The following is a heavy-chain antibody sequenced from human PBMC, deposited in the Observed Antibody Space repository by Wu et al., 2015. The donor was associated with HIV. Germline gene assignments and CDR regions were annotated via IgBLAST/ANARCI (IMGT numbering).Heavy chain of an antibody. CDR3: ARGRYYYDNFRYYYYGMDV. J-gene: IGHJ6*02. CDR1: GYTFTSYD. V-gene: IGHV1-8*01. CDR2: MNPNNGDT. Sequence: QVHLVQSGAEVKKPGASVKVSCKASGYTFTSYDINWVRQAAGQGLEWMGWMNPNNGDTGYAQMFQGRVTMTRDTSISTAYMELSRLRSDDTAVYYCARGRYYYDNFRYYYYGMDVWGQGTTVTVSS. D-gene: IGHD3-22*01.